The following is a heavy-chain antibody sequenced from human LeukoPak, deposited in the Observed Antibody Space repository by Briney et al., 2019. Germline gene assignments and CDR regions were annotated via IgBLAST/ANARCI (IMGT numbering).Heavy chain of an antibody. CDR3: AKMVNYDSSGVDY. V-gene: IGHV3-23*01. J-gene: IGHJ4*02. Sequence: KAGGSLRLSCAASGFTFSSYAISWVRQAPGKGLECVSAISGSGGNTYYADSVKGRFTISRDNSKNTLYLQMNSLRAEDTAVYYCAKMVNYDSSGVDYWGQGTLVTVSS. CDR1: GFTFSSYA. CDR2: ISGSGGNT. D-gene: IGHD3-22*01.